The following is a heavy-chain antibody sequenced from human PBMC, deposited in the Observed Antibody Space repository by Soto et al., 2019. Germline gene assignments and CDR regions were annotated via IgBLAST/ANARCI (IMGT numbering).Heavy chain of an antibody. CDR2: ISGYNGNR. D-gene: IGHD2-15*01. Sequence: QVQLVQSGAEVKKPGASVKVSCKASGYTFTSYGISWVRQAPGQGLEWMGWISGYNGNRNYAQKFQGRVTMTTDTSTSTAYMELRSLRSDDTAVYYCAVYCSGGGCVPALDYWGQGTLVTVSS. CDR1: GYTFTSYG. J-gene: IGHJ4*02. V-gene: IGHV1-18*04. CDR3: AVYCSGGGCVPALDY.